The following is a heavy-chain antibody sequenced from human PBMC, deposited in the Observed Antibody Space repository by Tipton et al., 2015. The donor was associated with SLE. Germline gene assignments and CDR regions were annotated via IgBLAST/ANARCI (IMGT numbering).Heavy chain of an antibody. CDR2: IYYSGST. Sequence: TLSLTCAVYGGSFSGYYWSWIRQPPGKGLEWIGYIYYSGSTNYNPSLKSRVTISVDTSKNQFSLKLSSVTAADTAVYYCARDGKGAARPFDYWGQGTLVTVSS. V-gene: IGHV4-59*01. CDR1: GGSFSGYY. CDR3: ARDGKGAARPFDY. D-gene: IGHD6-6*01. J-gene: IGHJ4*02.